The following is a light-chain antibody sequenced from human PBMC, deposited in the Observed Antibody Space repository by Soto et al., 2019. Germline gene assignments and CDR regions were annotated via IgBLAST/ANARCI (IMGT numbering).Light chain of an antibody. CDR1: QSVSSSY. Sequence: ELVLTQSPGTLSLSPGERATLSCRASQSVSSSYLAWYQQKPGQAPRLLIYGASSRATGSPDRFSGSGSGTDVTLTISRRQPEDFAVYYCQQYGSSPLYTFGQGTKLEIK. CDR3: QQYGSSPLYT. CDR2: GAS. J-gene: IGKJ2*01. V-gene: IGKV3-20*01.